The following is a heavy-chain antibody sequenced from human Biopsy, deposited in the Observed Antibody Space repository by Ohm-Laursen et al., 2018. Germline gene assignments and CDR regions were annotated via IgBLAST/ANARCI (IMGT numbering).Heavy chain of an antibody. CDR3: VRGVDYYDPYHYYALDV. Sequence: TLSLTCVVYGESFNGYYWSWIRQTPGKGLEWIGEINHSGRTNCNPSLKSRVTISVDTSKNQFSLKVRSVTAADTAVYYCVRGVDYYDPYHYYALDVWGQGTTVTVSS. CDR2: INHSGRT. V-gene: IGHV4-34*01. D-gene: IGHD3-22*01. J-gene: IGHJ6*02. CDR1: GESFNGYY.